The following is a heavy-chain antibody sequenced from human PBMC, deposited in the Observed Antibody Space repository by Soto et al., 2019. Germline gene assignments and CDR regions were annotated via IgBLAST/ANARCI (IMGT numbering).Heavy chain of an antibody. D-gene: IGHD2-21*01. V-gene: IGHV3-72*01. J-gene: IGHJ4*02. CDR1: GFTFSDHY. CDR2: IRNRGQSHIA. CDR3: ARDTYSALDF. Sequence: WGSLRLSCAASGFTFSDHYIDWCRHSPFKGLEWVGRIRNRGQSHIADYAASVKGRFIMSRDDSENSLHLQMNSLKTEDTAVYFCARDTYSALDFWGQGTLVTVSS.